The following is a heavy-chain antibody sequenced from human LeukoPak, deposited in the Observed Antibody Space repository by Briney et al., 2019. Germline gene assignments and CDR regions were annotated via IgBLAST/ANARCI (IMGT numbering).Heavy chain of an antibody. D-gene: IGHD2-8*02. V-gene: IGHV4-59*04. CDR1: GGSISSYY. CDR2: IYYSGST. J-gene: IGHJ4*02. Sequence: PSETLSLTCTVSGGSISSYYWSWIRQPPGKGLEWIGYIYYSGSTYYNPSLKSRVTISVDTSKNQFSLKLSSVTAADTAVYYCARPPVSGGYYFDYWGQGTLVTVSS. CDR3: ARPPVSGGYYFDY.